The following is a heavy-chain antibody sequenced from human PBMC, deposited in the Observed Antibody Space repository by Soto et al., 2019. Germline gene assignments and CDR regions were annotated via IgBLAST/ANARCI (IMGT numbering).Heavy chain of an antibody. CDR1: GGSFSGYY. CDR3: ARDKSQQLGFSGFWFDP. CDR2: INHSGST. Sequence: SETLSLTCAVYGGSFSGYYWSWIRQPPGKGLEWIGEINHSGSTNYNPSLKSRVTISVDTSKNQFSLKLSSVTAADTAVYYCARDKSQQLGFSGFWFDPWGQGTLVTVS. V-gene: IGHV4-34*01. J-gene: IGHJ5*02. D-gene: IGHD6-13*01.